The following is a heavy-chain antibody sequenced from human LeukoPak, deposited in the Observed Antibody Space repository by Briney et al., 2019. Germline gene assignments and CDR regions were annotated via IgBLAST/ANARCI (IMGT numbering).Heavy chain of an antibody. CDR1: GGSFSGYY. CDR2: INHSGGT. Sequence: SETLSLTCAVYGGSFSGYYWTWIRQSPGMGLEWLGEINHSGGTYYNPSLQSRITMSVDTSKNQFSLRMTSVTAADTAVYYCVRSFRGFNYGRGGKNWFDSWGQGTLVTVSS. D-gene: IGHD5-18*01. CDR3: VRSFRGFNYGRGGKNWFDS. J-gene: IGHJ5*01. V-gene: IGHV4-34*01.